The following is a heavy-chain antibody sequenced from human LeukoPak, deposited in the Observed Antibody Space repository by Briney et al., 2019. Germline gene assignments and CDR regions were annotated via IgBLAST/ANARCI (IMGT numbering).Heavy chain of an antibody. Sequence: GGSLRLSCAASGFTFSSYAMHWVRQAPGKGLEWVALISYDGSSKYYADSVKGRFTISRDSSKNTLYVQTNSLRPEDTAVYYCARDGDGGPLDYWGQGTLVTVSS. D-gene: IGHD4-23*01. CDR3: ARDGDGGPLDY. V-gene: IGHV3-30-3*01. CDR1: GFTFSSYA. CDR2: ISYDGSSK. J-gene: IGHJ4*02.